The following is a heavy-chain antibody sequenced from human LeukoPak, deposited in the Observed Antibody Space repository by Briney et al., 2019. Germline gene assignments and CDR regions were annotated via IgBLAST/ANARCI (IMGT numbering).Heavy chain of an antibody. CDR3: ARDLHGYCSAGSCYSGGWFDP. CDR1: GGSISSSSYY. D-gene: IGHD2-15*01. Sequence: PSETLSLTCTVSGGSISSSSYYWGWIRQPPGTGLEWIGSLYFTGSTYYNPSLKSRVTISVDTSKNQFSLKLSSVTAADTAVYYCARDLHGYCSAGSCYSGGWFDPWGQGTLVTVSS. CDR2: LYFTGST. J-gene: IGHJ5*02. V-gene: IGHV4-39*07.